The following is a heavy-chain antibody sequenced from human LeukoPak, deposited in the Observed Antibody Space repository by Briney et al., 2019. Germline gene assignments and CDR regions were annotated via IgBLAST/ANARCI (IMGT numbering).Heavy chain of an antibody. CDR2: IYTSGST. CDR1: GGSISSYY. J-gene: IGHJ4*02. Sequence: SETLSLTCTVSGGSISSYYWSWIRQPAGKGLEWIGRIYTSGSTNYNPSLKSRVTMSVDTSKNQFSLKPSSVTAADTAVYYCARSDRIAAFFDYWGQGTLVTVSS. V-gene: IGHV4-4*07. CDR3: ARSDRIAAFFDY. D-gene: IGHD6-6*01.